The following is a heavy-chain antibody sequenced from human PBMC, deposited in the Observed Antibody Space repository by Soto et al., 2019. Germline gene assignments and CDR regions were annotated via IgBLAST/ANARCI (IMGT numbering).Heavy chain of an antibody. Sequence: GGSLRLSCAASGFTFSSYAMSWVRQAPGKGLEWVSAISGSGGSTYYADSVKGRFTISRDNSKNTLYLQMNSLRAEDTAVYYCAKDFQVGTYYYYYGMDVWGQGXTVTVP. J-gene: IGHJ6*02. CDR3: AKDFQVGTYYYYYGMDV. CDR2: ISGSGGST. V-gene: IGHV3-23*01. D-gene: IGHD2-21*02. CDR1: GFTFSSYA.